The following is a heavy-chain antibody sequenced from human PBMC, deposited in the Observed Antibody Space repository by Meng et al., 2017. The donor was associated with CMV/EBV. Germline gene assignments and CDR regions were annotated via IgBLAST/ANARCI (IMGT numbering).Heavy chain of an antibody. CDR3: AGEHVPYSSSWYYFDY. CDR1: GGSISSSSYY. J-gene: IGHJ4*02. D-gene: IGHD6-13*01. V-gene: IGHV4-39*07. CDR2: IYYSGST. Sequence: SETLSLTCTVSGGSISSSSYYWGWIRQPPGKGLEWIGSIYYSGSTYYNPSLKSRVTISVDTSKNQFSLKLSSVTAADTAVYYCAGEHVPYSSSWYYFDYWSQGTLVTVSS.